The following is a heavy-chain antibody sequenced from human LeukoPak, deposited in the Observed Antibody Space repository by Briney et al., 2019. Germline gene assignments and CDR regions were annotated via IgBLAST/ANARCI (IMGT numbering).Heavy chain of an antibody. CDR1: GGSISSYY. D-gene: IGHD4-17*01. J-gene: IGHJ4*02. V-gene: IGHV4-59*01. Sequence: SETLSLTCTVSGGSISSYYRSWIRQPPGKGLEWIGYIYYSGSTNYNPSLKSRVTISVDTSKNQFSLKLSSVTAADTAVYYCARSPWPTVTNFDYWGQGTLVTVSS. CDR2: IYYSGST. CDR3: ARSPWPTVTNFDY.